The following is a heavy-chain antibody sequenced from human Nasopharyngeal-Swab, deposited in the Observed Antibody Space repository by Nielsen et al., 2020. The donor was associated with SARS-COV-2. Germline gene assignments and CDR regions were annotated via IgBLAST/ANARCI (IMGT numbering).Heavy chain of an antibody. J-gene: IGHJ3*02. D-gene: IGHD1-26*01. V-gene: IGHV1-69*06. Sequence: WVRQAPGQGLEWMGGSIPIFGTAKYAQKFQGRVTITADKSTSTAYMELSSLRSEDTAVYYCARVGSRGRNAFDIWGQGTMVTVSS. CDR3: ARVGSRGRNAFDI. CDR2: SIPIFGTA.